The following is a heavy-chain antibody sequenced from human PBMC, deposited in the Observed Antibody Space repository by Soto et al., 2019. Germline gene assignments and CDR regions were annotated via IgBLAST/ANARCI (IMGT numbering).Heavy chain of an antibody. CDR3: ARLGAFYSSSWNYYYYGMDV. V-gene: IGHV4-39*01. D-gene: IGHD6-13*01. Sequence: SETLSLTCTVSGGSISSSSYYWGWIRQPPGKGLEWIGSIYYSGSTYYNPSLKSRVTISVDTSKNQFSLKLNSVTAADTAVYYCARLGAFYSSSWNYYYYGMDVWGQGTTVTVSS. J-gene: IGHJ6*02. CDR1: GGSISSSSYY. CDR2: IYYSGST.